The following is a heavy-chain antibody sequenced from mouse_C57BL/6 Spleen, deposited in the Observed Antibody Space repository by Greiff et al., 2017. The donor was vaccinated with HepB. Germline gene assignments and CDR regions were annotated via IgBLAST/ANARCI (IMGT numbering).Heavy chain of an antibody. J-gene: IGHJ3*01. CDR1: GYTFTDYY. CDR2: INPYNGGT. V-gene: IGHV1-19*01. CDR3: AGDSSGSWFAY. Sequence: VQLQQSGPVLVKPGASVKMSCKASGYTFTDYYMNWVKQSHGKSLEWIGVINPYNGGTSYNQKFKGKATLTVDKSSSTAYMELNSLTSEDSAVYYCAGDSSGSWFAYWGQGTLVTVSA. D-gene: IGHD3-2*02.